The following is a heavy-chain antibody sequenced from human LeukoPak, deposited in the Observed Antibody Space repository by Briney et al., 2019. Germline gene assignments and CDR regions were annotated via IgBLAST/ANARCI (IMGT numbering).Heavy chain of an antibody. Sequence: GASLKVSCKASGYVFTGYYMHWVRQAPGQGLEWMGWINPNSGGTKYAQKFQGRVTMTRDTSISTAYMELTRLRSDDTAVYYCARGGLRVMAYRLYYMDVWGKGTTVTVSS. CDR2: INPNSGGT. V-gene: IGHV1-2*02. D-gene: IGHD2-8*01. J-gene: IGHJ6*03. CDR1: GYVFTGYY. CDR3: ARGGLRVMAYRLYYMDV.